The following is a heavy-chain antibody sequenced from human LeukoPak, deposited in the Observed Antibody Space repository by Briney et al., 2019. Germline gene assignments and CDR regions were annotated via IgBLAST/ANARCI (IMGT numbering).Heavy chain of an antibody. D-gene: IGHD2-15*01. Sequence: PSETLSLTCTVSGGSISSYYWSWIRQSAGKGLEWIGRIYASGTTKYNPSLESRVTMSLDTSKNQFSLRLSSVTAADTAMYYCARVGGFCSGGSCYSFLDYWGQGTLVTVSS. J-gene: IGHJ4*02. CDR1: GGSISSYY. V-gene: IGHV4-4*07. CDR2: IYASGTT. CDR3: ARVGGFCSGGSCYSFLDY.